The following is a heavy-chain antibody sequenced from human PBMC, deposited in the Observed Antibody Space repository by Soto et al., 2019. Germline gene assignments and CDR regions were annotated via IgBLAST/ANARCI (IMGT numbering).Heavy chain of an antibody. CDR2: IIPIFGTA. Sequence: QVQLVQSGAEVKKPGSSVKVSCKASGGTFSSYAISWVRQAPGQGLEWMGGIIPIFGTANYAQKFQGRATITADESTSTAYMELSSLRSEDTAVYYCARERGATRPYYYSGMDVWGQGTTVAAPS. CDR1: GGTFSSYA. V-gene: IGHV1-69*01. D-gene: IGHD1-26*01. J-gene: IGHJ6*02. CDR3: ARERGATRPYYYSGMDV.